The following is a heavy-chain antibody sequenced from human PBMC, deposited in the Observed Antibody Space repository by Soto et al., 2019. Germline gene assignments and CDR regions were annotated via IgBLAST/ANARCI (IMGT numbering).Heavy chain of an antibody. CDR3: ARAGGQGPDWLRFWYYFDY. D-gene: IGHD5-12*01. CDR1: GGTFSSYA. V-gene: IGHV1-69*13. Sequence: ASVKVSCKASGGTFSSYAISWVRQAPGQGLEWMGGIIPIFGTANYAQKFQGRVTITADESTSTAYMELSSLRSEDTAVYYCARAGGQGPDWLRFWYYFDYWGQGTLVTVSS. CDR2: IIPIFGTA. J-gene: IGHJ4*02.